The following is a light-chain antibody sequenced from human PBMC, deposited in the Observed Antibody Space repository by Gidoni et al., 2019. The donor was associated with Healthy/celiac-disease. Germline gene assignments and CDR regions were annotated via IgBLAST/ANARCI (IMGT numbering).Light chain of an antibody. CDR3: MQALQTPWT. V-gene: IGKV2-28*01. Sequence: DIVMIQSPLSLPVTPGEPASISCRPSQSLLHSNGYNYLDWYLQKPGQSPQLLIYLGSNRASGVPDRFSGGGSGADFTLKISRVEAEDVGVYYCMQALQTPWTFGQGTKVEIK. CDR1: QSLLHSNGYNY. CDR2: LGS. J-gene: IGKJ1*01.